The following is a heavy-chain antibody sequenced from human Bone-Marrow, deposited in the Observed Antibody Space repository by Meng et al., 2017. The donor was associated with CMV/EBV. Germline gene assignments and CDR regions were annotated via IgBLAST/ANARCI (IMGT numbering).Heavy chain of an antibody. Sequence: SVKVSCKASGGTFSSNAITWVRQAPGQGLEWLGGIIPILGIVNYAQKFQGRVTITADKSTSTASMELSSLRSEDTAVYYCATELRLLEWLRLFDIWGQGTMVTVSS. CDR3: ATELRLLEWLRLFDI. J-gene: IGHJ3*02. CDR1: GGTFSSNA. V-gene: IGHV1-69*10. D-gene: IGHD3-3*01. CDR2: IIPILGIV.